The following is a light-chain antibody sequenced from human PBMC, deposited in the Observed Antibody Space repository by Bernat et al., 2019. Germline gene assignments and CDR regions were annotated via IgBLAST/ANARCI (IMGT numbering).Light chain of an antibody. CDR3: HQYDTSPQT. CDR2: GAS. CDR1: QSVRSN. Sequence: EIVLTQSPGTLSLSPGERATLSCRASQSVRSNSAWYQQKLGQAPTLIIYGASKRASGIPDRFGVSGSGTDFTLTISGLEPEDFAVFYCHQYDTSPQTFGLGTTV. J-gene: IGKJ1*01. V-gene: IGKV3-20*01.